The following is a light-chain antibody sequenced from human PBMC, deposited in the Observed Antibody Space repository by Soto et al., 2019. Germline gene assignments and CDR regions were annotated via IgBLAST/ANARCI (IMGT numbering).Light chain of an antibody. J-gene: IGLJ2*01. CDR2: GDT. V-gene: IGLV1-40*01. Sequence: QSVLTQPPSVSGAPGQRVTISCTGSSSNIGADYDVHWYQHLPGSAPKLLIYGDTNRPSGVPDRFSGSKSGTSASLAITGLQAEDEADYYCQSYDSSLGGSIFGGGTQLTVL. CDR3: QSYDSSLGGSI. CDR1: SSNIGADYD.